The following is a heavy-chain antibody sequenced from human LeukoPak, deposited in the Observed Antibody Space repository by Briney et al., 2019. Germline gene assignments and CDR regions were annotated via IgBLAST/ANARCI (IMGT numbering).Heavy chain of an antibody. D-gene: IGHD3-22*01. J-gene: IGHJ5*02. V-gene: IGHV1-18*01. CDR1: GYTFSSYD. Sequence: ASVKVSCKASGYTFSSYDINWVRQAPGQGLEWMGWISAYNGNTNYAQKLQGRVTMTTDTSTSTAYMELRSLRSDDTAVYYCARDYYDSSGINWFDPWGQGTLVTVSS. CDR3: ARDYYDSSGINWFDP. CDR2: ISAYNGNT.